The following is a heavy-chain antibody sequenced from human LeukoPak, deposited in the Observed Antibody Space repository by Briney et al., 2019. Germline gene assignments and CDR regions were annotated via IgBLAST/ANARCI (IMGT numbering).Heavy chain of an antibody. CDR2: MNPNSGNT. V-gene: IGHV1-8*01. CDR1: GYTFTSYD. Sequence: ASVKVSCKASGYTFTSYDINWVRQATGQGLEWMGWMNPNSGNTGYAQKSQGRVTMTRNTSISTAYMELSSLRSEDTAVYYCARDSSSWYKDYYYGMDVWGQGTTVNVSS. D-gene: IGHD6-13*01. J-gene: IGHJ6*02. CDR3: ARDSSSWYKDYYYGMDV.